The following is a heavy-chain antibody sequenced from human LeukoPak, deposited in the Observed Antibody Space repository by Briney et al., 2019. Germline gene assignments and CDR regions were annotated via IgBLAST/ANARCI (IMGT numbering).Heavy chain of an antibody. CDR2: IYYSGSA. J-gene: IGHJ3*02. V-gene: IGHV4-30-2*01. D-gene: IGHD3-22*01. CDR3: ARDFYYDSSGYLNDAFDI. Sequence: SETLSLTCDVSGDSITSGGYCWSWIRQPPGKGLEWLGFIYYSGSASYNPSLKSRVTLSVDTSKNQFSLKVTSVTAADTAVYYCARDFYYDSSGYLNDAFDIWGQGTMVTVSS. CDR1: GDSITSGGYC.